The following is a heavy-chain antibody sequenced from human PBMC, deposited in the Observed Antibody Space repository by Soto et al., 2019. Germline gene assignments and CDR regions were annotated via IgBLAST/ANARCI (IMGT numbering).Heavy chain of an antibody. CDR3: ARESYNESNVGYFDL. Sequence: QVQLQESGPGLVKPSGTLSLTCAVSRGSISSSNWWSWVRQSPGKGLEWIGAMYHTGITNYSTSLKSRVTMSVDKSENQFSLKLSSVTAAATAVYYCARESYNESNVGYFDLCGRGTLVSVSS. CDR1: RGSISSSNW. J-gene: IGHJ2*01. V-gene: IGHV4-4*02. CDR2: MYHTGIT. D-gene: IGHD1-1*01.